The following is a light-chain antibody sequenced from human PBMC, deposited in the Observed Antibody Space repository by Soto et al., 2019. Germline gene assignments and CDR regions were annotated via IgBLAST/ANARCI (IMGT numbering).Light chain of an antibody. V-gene: IGKV1-8*01. CDR3: QQYYSYPFA. J-gene: IGKJ3*01. CDR1: QTVSSY. Sequence: AIRMTQSPSSFSASTGDRVTLTCRASQTVSSYLAWYQQKPGKAPKLLIYAASTLQSGVPSRFSGGGSGTDFSLTITSLQSEDFATYYCQQYYSYPFAFGPGTKVDI. CDR2: AAS.